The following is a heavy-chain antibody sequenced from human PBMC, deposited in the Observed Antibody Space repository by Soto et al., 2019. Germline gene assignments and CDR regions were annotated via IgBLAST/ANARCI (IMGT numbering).Heavy chain of an antibody. V-gene: IGHV2-5*02. CDR2: IYWDDVK. Sequence: QITLKESGPTLVKPTQTLTLTCTLSGFSLSTSGVGVGWIRQSPGKALEWLAVIYWDDVKHYSPSLERRLTITKDTSESEMVLTMTNMDPVDTATYYCARKVSGDYALDYWGQGILVTVSS. CDR3: ARKVSGDYALDY. CDR1: GFSLSTSGVG. J-gene: IGHJ4*02. D-gene: IGHD4-17*01.